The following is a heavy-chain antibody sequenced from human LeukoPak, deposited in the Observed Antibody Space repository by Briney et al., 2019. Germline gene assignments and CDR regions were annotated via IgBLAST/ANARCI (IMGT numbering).Heavy chain of an antibody. CDR1: GFTFDDYA. Sequence: GGSLRLSCAASGFTFDDYAMPWVRQAPGKGLEWVSGISWNSGSIGYADSVKGRFTISRDNAKNSLYLQMNSLRAEDTALYYCAKDIGDYSNYYFDYWGQGTLVTVSS. J-gene: IGHJ4*02. V-gene: IGHV3-9*01. D-gene: IGHD4-11*01. CDR2: ISWNSGSI. CDR3: AKDIGDYSNYYFDY.